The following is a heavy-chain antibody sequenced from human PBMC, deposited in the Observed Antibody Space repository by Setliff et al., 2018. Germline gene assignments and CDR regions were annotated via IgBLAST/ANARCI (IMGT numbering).Heavy chain of an antibody. J-gene: IGHJ3*02. Sequence: SETLSLTCTVSGGSIRNYYWSWIRQPPGKGLEWIGYIQTGGSTNYNPSLKSRVNISVDTSKKQFSLKLSSVTAADTAVYYCARGGGRIRQLGATGVHTFDSGGQGTVVTVSS. CDR1: GGSIRNYY. V-gene: IGHV4-4*08. CDR2: IQTGGST. D-gene: IGHD1-26*01. CDR3: ARGGGRIRQLGATGVHTFDS.